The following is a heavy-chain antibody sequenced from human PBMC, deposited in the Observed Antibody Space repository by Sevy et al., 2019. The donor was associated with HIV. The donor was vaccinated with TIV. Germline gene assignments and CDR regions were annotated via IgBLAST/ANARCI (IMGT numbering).Heavy chain of an antibody. V-gene: IGHV3-74*01. D-gene: IGHD3-3*01. Sequence: GGSLRLSCAASGFTFSSNWMFWVRQVPGKGLVWVSHINSHGSITNYADSVKGRFTISRDNAKNTVYLQMNSLRAEDTAVYYCARGQVLRYLEWPTYGMDVWGQGTTVTVSS. CDR2: INSHGSIT. CDR3: ARGQVLRYLEWPTYGMDV. J-gene: IGHJ6*02. CDR1: GFTFSSNW.